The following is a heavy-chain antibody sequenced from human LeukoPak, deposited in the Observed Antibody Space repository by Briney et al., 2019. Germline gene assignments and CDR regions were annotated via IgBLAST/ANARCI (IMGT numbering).Heavy chain of an antibody. J-gene: IGHJ3*01. D-gene: IGHD1-26*01. CDR1: GFTFSSSP. CDR2: ISYDGSNK. V-gene: IGHV3-30*04. Sequence: PGGSLRLSCAASGFTFSSSPLHWVRQTPGQGLEWVAVISYDGSNKYYADSVKGRFIISRDNSKDTLYLQMNSLRAEDTAMYYCARGHSGKKLGAFDFWGQGTLVTVSS. CDR3: ARGHSGKKLGAFDF.